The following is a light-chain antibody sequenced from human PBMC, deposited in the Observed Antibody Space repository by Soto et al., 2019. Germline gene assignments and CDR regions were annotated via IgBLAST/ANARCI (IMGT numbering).Light chain of an antibody. V-gene: IGKV3-15*01. Sequence: MMTQSARTLSVSGGGIATRACRASQTISSDLAWYQQKPGQAPRLLVYGASTRATGIPGRFSGSGSGLAFNLTLRSLQSEDSAFSFCQQYNRWPGTFGQGTKVDIK. J-gene: IGKJ2*01. CDR1: QTISSD. CDR2: GAS. CDR3: QQYNRWPGT.